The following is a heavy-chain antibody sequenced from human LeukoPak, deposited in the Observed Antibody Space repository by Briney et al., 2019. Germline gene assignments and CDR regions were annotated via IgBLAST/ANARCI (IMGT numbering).Heavy chain of an antibody. J-gene: IGHJ2*01. CDR3: AKDAKPSFVRGQVPNWHFDL. Sequence: GGSLRLSCAASGFTFSSYSMNWVRQAPGKGLEWVSSISSSSSYIYYADSVKGRFTISRDNAKNSLYLQMNSLRAEDTAVYSCAKDAKPSFVRGQVPNWHFDLWGRGTLVIVSS. CDR1: GFTFSSYS. CDR2: ISSSSSYI. V-gene: IGHV3-21*01. D-gene: IGHD3-10*01.